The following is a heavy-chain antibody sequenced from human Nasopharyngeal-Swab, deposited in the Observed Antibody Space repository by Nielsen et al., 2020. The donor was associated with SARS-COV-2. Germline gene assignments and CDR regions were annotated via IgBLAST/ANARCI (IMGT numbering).Heavy chain of an antibody. CDR3: AKDYGDSSGYYQYYFDY. CDR1: GFTFSSYG. J-gene: IGHJ4*02. D-gene: IGHD3-22*01. CDR2: ISYDGSNK. Sequence: GSPLKISCAASGFTFSSYGMHWVRQAPGKGLEWVALISYDGSNKYYADSVKGRFTISRDNSKNTLYLQMNSLRAEDTAVYYCAKDYGDSSGYYQYYFDYWGQGTLVTVSS. V-gene: IGHV3-30*18.